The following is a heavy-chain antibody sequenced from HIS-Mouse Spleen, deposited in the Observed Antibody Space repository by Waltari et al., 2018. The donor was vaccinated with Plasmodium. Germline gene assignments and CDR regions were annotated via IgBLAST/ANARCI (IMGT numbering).Heavy chain of an antibody. D-gene: IGHD6-13*01. CDR2: IKQDGSEK. CDR3: ASSWYWYFDL. J-gene: IGHJ2*01. Sequence: EVQLVESGGGLVQPGGSLRLSCAASGFTFSRYWMSWVRQATGKGLELVANIKQDGSEKYYVDSVKGGFTISRDNAKNSLYLQMNSLRAEDTAVYYCASSWYWYFDLWGRGTLVTVSS. CDR1: GFTFSRYW. V-gene: IGHV3-7*01.